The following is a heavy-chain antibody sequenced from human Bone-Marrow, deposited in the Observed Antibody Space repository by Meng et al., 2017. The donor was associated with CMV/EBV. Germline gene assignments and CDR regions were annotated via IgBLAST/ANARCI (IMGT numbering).Heavy chain of an antibody. V-gene: IGHV1-18*01. CDR3: ARDHCSSTSCYIGGWVDP. D-gene: IGHD2-2*01. CDR2: ISAYNGNT. J-gene: IGHJ5*02. CDR1: GYTFTSYG. Sequence: ASVKVSCKASGYTFTSYGISWVRQAPGQGLEWMGWISAYNGNTNYAQKLQGRVTMTTDTSTSTAYMELRSLRSDDTAVYYCARDHCSSTSCYIGGWVDPWGQGTLVTVSS.